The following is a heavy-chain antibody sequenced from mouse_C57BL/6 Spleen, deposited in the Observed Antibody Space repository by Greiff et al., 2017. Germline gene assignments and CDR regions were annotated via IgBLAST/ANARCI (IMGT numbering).Heavy chain of an antibody. J-gene: IGHJ3*01. CDR3: ARSGYGNYVEFSY. CDR2: IYPGDGDT. CDR1: GYAFSSYW. D-gene: IGHD2-1*01. Sequence: QVQLQQSGAELVKPGASVKISCKASGYAFSSYWMNWVKQRPGKGLEWIGQIYPGDGDTNYNGKFKGKATLTADKSSSTAYMQLSSLTSEDSAVYFCARSGYGNYVEFSYWGHATLVTVSA. V-gene: IGHV1-80*01.